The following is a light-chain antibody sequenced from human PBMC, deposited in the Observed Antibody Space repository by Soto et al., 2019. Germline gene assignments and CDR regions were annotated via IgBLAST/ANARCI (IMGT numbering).Light chain of an antibody. CDR2: GAS. Sequence: EIVLTQSPGTLSLSPGERATLSCRASQSVSNNYLAWYQQKPGQAPRLLIYGASNWATGIPDRFSGSGSGTDFTLIISRLEPEDFAVYYCQQYGSSPWTFXQGTRWISN. CDR3: QQYGSSPWT. CDR1: QSVSNNY. J-gene: IGKJ1*01. V-gene: IGKV3-20*01.